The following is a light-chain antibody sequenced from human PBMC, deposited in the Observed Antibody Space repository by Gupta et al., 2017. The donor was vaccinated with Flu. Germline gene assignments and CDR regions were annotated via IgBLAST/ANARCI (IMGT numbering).Light chain of an antibody. CDR1: SNDIGGYKY. CDR2: EVT. CDR3: SSYSSATTYV. V-gene: IGLV2-14*01. Sequence: QSALTQPASVAGSPGPSITITCTGTSNDIGGYKYVSWYQQYSGKAPKLIIYEVTNRPSGVSDRFSGSKSGNTASLTISGRQTEDEADYYCSSYSSATTYVFAAGTRVTVL. J-gene: IGLJ1*01.